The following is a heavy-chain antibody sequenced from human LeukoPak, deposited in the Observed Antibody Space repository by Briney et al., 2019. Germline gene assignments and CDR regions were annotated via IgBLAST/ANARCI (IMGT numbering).Heavy chain of an antibody. V-gene: IGHV4-34*01. D-gene: IGHD4-17*01. J-gene: IGHJ5*02. CDR3: ARGPNYGDYDWFDP. CDR1: GGSFSGYY. Sequence: SETLSLTCAVYGGSFSGYYWSWIRQPPGKGLEWIGYIYHSGSTYYNPSLKSRVTISVDRSKNQFSLKLSSVTAADTAVYYCARGPNYGDYDWFDPWGQGTLVTVSS. CDR2: IYHSGST.